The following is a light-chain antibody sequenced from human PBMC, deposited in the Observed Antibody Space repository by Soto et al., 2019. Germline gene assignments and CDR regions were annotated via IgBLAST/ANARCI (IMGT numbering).Light chain of an antibody. CDR2: AAS. V-gene: IGKV1-39*01. Sequence: DIQITQSPPSLSSSLLDIVTITCRASQSISSYLNWHQQKPGKAPKLLIYAASSLQSGVPSRFSGSGSGTDFTLTISSLQPEDFATYYCQQVNSYLPLTFGGGTKVDI. CDR1: QSISSY. J-gene: IGKJ4*01. CDR3: QQVNSYLPLT.